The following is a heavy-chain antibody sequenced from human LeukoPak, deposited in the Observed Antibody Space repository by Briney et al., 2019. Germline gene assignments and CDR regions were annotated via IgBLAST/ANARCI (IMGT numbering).Heavy chain of an antibody. D-gene: IGHD1-1*01. CDR3: AKLNLGEMAYFDS. CDR2: ISAYNGNT. CDR1: GYTFTSYG. V-gene: IGHV1-18*01. Sequence: ASVKVSCKASGYTFTSYGISWVRQAPGQGLEWMGWISAYNGNTNYAQKLQGRVTMTTDTSTSTAYMELRSLRSDDTAIYYCAKLNLGEMAYFDSWGQGILVTVSS. J-gene: IGHJ4*02.